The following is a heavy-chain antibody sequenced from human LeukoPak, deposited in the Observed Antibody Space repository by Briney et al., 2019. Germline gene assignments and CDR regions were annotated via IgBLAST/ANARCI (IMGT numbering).Heavy chain of an antibody. J-gene: IGHJ4*02. V-gene: IGHV3-30*18. CDR3: AKGGPGDALYRITFGGVIVKGGPLAY. D-gene: IGHD3-16*02. Sequence: GGSLRLSCAASGFTFSSYGMHWVRQAPGKGLEWVAVISYDGSNKYYADSVKGRFTISRDNSKNTLYLQMNSLRAEDTAVYYCAKGGPGDALYRITFGGVIVKGGPLAYWGQGTLVTVSS. CDR2: ISYDGSNK. CDR1: GFTFSSYG.